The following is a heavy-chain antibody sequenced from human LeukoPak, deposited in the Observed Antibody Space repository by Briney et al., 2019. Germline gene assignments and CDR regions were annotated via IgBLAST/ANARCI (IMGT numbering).Heavy chain of an antibody. CDR1: GGSISSGSYY. D-gene: IGHD5-12*01. V-gene: IGHV4-61*02. J-gene: IGHJ6*03. CDR2: IYTSGST. CDR3: ARNIVATMEYYYYYYMGV. Sequence: SETLSLTCTVSGGSISSGSYYWSWIRQPAGKGLEWIGRIYTSGSTNYNPSLKSRVTISVDTSKNQFSLKLSSVTAADTAVYYCARNIVATMEYYYYYYMGVWGKGTTVTISS.